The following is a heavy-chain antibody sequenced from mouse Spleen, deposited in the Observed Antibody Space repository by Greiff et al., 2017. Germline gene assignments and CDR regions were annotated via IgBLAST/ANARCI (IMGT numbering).Heavy chain of an antibody. V-gene: IGHV5-9-1*01. Sequence: EVKVVESGGGLVKPGGSLKLSCAASGFTFSSYAMSWVRQTPEKRLEWVATISSGGSYTYYPDSVKGRFTISRDNAKNTLYLQMSSLRSEDTAMYYCAGRFLYAMDYWGQGTSVTVSS. CDR3: AGRFLYAMDY. CDR1: GFTFSSYA. CDR2: ISSGGSYT. J-gene: IGHJ4*01.